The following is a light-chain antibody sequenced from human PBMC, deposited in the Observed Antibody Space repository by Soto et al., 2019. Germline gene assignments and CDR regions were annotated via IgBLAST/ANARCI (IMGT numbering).Light chain of an antibody. CDR2: AAS. CDR3: QQAFSFPFT. CDR1: QPVVNW. Sequence: DIQMTQSPSSVSASVGDRVTITCRATQPVVNWLAWYQQKPGKASKLLISAASNLQPGVPSRFSGSGSGTDFSLTISSLQSEDFATYYCQQAFSFPFTFGPGTKVEIK. J-gene: IGKJ3*01. V-gene: IGKV1-12*01.